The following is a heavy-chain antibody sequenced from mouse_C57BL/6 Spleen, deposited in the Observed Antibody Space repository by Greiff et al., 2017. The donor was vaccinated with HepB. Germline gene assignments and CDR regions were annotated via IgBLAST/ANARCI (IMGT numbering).Heavy chain of an antibody. V-gene: IGHV1-64*01. J-gene: IGHJ1*03. CDR1: GYTFTSYW. CDR3: AYHYGSSWYFDV. Sequence: QVQLQQPGAELVKPGASVKLSCKASGYTFTSYWMHWVKQRPGQGLEWIGMIHPNSGSTNYNEKFKSKATLTVDKSSSTAYMQLSSLTSEDSAVYYCAYHYGSSWYFDVWGTGTMVTVSS. D-gene: IGHD1-1*01. CDR2: IHPNSGST.